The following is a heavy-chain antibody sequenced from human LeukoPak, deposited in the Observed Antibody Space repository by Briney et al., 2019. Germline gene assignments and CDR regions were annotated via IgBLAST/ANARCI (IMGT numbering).Heavy chain of an antibody. CDR1: GYSFTTYW. V-gene: IGHV5-51*01. J-gene: IGHJ4*02. CDR2: IYPGDSDT. D-gene: IGHD1-26*01. Sequence: GESLKISCKASGYSFTTYWIGWVRQMPGKGLEWMGIIYPGDSDTRYSPSFQGQVTISADKSIITAYLQWSSLKASDTAMYYCARGGLVGSTKNYFDYWGQGTLVTVSS. CDR3: ARGGLVGSTKNYFDY.